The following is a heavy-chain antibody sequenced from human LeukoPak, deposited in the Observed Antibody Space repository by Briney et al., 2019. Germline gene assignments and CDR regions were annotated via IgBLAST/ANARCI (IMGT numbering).Heavy chain of an antibody. Sequence: GGSLRLSCAASGFTFSSYSMNWVRQAPGKGLEWVSYISSSSSTIYYADSVKGRFTISRDNAKNSLYLQMNSLRAEDTAVYYCARDTGELYDFWSGYFSYYYNMDVWGKGTTVTVSS. CDR3: ARDTGELYDFWSGYFSYYYNMDV. CDR2: ISSSSSTI. CDR1: GFTFSSYS. D-gene: IGHD3-3*01. J-gene: IGHJ6*03. V-gene: IGHV3-48*01.